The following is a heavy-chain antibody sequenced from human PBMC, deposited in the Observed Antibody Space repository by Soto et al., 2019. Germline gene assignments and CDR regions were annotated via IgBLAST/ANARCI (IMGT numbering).Heavy chain of an antibody. J-gene: IGHJ2*01. V-gene: IGHV3-30-3*01. CDR2: IAYDGSNA. CDR3: ARGDREDFFFFYCYGHQRDVHSIPRQRSSDL. CDR1: GFTLRNGA. Sequence: PRRDRRLPCAASGFTLRNGAKHLFRHAPDKELECLAVIAYDGSNAFYRDAVKGRFTISRDNSKNTLYLHMNSLRSEDTGVYYCARGDREDFFFFYCYGHQRDVHSIPRQRSSDL. D-gene: IGHD3-3*01.